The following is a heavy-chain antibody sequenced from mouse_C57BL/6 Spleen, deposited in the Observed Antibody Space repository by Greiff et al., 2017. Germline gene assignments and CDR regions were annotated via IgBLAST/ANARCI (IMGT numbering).Heavy chain of an antibody. V-gene: IGHV1-74*01. CDR3: AIAEVVTTGLGY. CDR2: IHPSDSDT. Sequence: QVQLQQPGAELVKPGASVKVSCKASGYTFTSYWMHWVKQRPGQGLEWIGRIHPSDSDTNYNQKFKGKATLAVDKSSSTAYMQLSSRTSEDSAVYYCAIAEVVTTGLGYWGQGTTLTVSS. CDR1: GYTFTSYW. J-gene: IGHJ2*01. D-gene: IGHD2-2*01.